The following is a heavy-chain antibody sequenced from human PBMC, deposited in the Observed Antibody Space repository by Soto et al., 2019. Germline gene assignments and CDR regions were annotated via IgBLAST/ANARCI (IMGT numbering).Heavy chain of an antibody. V-gene: IGHV4-59*08. CDR3: ARHPPDFDWLPKFDS. Sequence: SETLSLTCTVSGGSISSYYWSWIRQTPGKGLEWIGYIFYFGSTNYNPSLKSRVTLSIDTSKNQLSLKLSSVTAADTAVYYCARHPPDFDWLPKFDSGGQGPLVTVSS. J-gene: IGHJ4*02. D-gene: IGHD3-9*01. CDR1: GGSISSYY. CDR2: IFYFGST.